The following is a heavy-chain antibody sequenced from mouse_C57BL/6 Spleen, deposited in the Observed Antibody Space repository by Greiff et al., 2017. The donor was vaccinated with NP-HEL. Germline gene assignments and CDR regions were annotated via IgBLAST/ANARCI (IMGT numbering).Heavy chain of an antibody. J-gene: IGHJ3*01. V-gene: IGHV1-80*01. Sequence: QVQLKESGAELVKPGASVKISCKASGYAFSSYWMNWVKQRPGKGLEWIGQIYPGDGDTNYNGKFKGKATLTADKSSSTAYMQLSSLTSEDSAVYFCARSGGTTPFAYWGQGTLVTVSA. CDR2: IYPGDGDT. CDR3: ARSGGTTPFAY. CDR1: GYAFSSYW. D-gene: IGHD4-1*01.